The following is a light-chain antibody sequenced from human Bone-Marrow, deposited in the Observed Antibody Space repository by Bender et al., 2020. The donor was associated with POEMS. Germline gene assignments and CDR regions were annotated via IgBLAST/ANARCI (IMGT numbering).Light chain of an antibody. CDR3: SSYSTSSTLL. V-gene: IGLV2-14*01. CDR1: DSDVGGFNY. J-gene: IGLJ3*02. CDR2: DVN. Sequence: QSALTQPASVSGSPGQSITISCSGTDSDVGGFNYVSWYQQHPGKAPKLVIFDVNDRPSGISNRFSGSKSGSTASLTISGLQPADEAHYYCSSYSTSSTLLFGGGTKLTVL.